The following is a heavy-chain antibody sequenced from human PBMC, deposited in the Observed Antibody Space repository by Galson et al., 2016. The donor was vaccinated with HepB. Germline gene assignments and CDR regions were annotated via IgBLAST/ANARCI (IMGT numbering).Heavy chain of an antibody. D-gene: IGHD1-26*01. CDR3: ARDWDFNMDV. CDR2: SNIYDGTI. V-gene: IGHV1-18*04. CDR1: GYIFTSSG. Sequence: SVKVSCKASGYIFTSSGISWMRQAPGQGLEWMGWSNIYDGTINYARKFQGRVSLTTDTSTSTAYMELRSLRFDDTAVYYFARDWDFNMDVWGKGTTVTVSS. J-gene: IGHJ6*04.